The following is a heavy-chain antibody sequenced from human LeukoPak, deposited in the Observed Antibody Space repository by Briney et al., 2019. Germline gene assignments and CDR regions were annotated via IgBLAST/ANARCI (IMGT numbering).Heavy chain of an antibody. CDR3: ARGRGTRFIAVAGTSDY. CDR2: MNPNSGNT. V-gene: IGHV1-8*03. Sequence: ASVKVSCKASGYTFTSYDINWVRQATGQGLEWMGWMNPNSGNTGYAQKFQGRVTITRNTSISTAYMELSSLRSEDTAVYYCARGRGTRFIAVAGTSDYWGQGTLVTVSS. D-gene: IGHD6-19*01. CDR1: GYTFTSYD. J-gene: IGHJ4*02.